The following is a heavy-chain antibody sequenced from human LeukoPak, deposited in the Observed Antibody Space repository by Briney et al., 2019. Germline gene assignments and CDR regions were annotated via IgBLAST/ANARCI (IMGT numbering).Heavy chain of an antibody. CDR1: GGSISSYY. D-gene: IGHD5-18*01. V-gene: IGHV4-59*01. J-gene: IGHJ4*02. CDR3: ARCFVSYGVLD. Sequence: SETLSLTCTVSGGSISSYYWSWLRQPPGKGLEWIGYIYYSGSTNYNPSLKSRVTISVDTSKNQFSLKLSSVTAADTAVYYCARCFVSYGVLDWGQGTLVTVSS. CDR2: IYYSGST.